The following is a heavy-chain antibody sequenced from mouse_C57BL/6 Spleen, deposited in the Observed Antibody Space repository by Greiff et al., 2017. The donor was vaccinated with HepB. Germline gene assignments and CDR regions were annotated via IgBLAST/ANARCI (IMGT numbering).Heavy chain of an antibody. D-gene: IGHD1-1*01. CDR2: IYPRSGNT. CDR3: ARSRDYSFDY. Sequence: QVQLKQSGAELVRPGASVKLSCKASGYTFTDYYINWVKQRTGQGLEWIGEIYPRSGNTYYNEKFKGKATLTADKSSSTAYMELRSLTSEDSAVYFCARSRDYSFDYWGQGTTLTVSS. J-gene: IGHJ2*01. V-gene: IGHV1-81*01. CDR1: GYTFTDYY.